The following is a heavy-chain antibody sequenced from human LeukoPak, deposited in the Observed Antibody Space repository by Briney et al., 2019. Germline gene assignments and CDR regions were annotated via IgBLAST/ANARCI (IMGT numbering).Heavy chain of an antibody. CDR3: ARGRYNWNYLTP. CDR1: GGSFSGYY. V-gene: IGHV4-34*01. CDR2: INHSGST. D-gene: IGHD1-7*01. J-gene: IGHJ5*02. Sequence: SETLSLTCAVYGGSFSGYYWSWIRQPPGKGLEWIGEINHSGSTNYNPSLKSRVTISVDTSKNQFSLKLSSVTAADTAVYYCARGRYNWNYLTPWGQGTLVTVSS.